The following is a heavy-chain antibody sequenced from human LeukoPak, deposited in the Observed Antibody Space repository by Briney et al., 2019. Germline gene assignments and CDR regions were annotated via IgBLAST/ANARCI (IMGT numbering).Heavy chain of an antibody. J-gene: IGHJ1*01. D-gene: IGHD2-15*01. CDR3: ASHLRYCSGGSCYAHFQH. Sequence: SETLSLTCTVSGGSISSYYWSWIRQPPGKGLEWIGYIYYSGSTNYNPSLKSRVTISVDTSKNQFSLKLSSVTAADTAVYCCASHLRYCSGGSCYAHFQHWGQGTLVTVSS. CDR1: GGSISSYY. V-gene: IGHV4-59*01. CDR2: IYYSGST.